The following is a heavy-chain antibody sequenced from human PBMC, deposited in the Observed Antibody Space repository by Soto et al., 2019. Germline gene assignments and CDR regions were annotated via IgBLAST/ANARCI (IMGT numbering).Heavy chain of an antibody. CDR3: ARARYCSGGSCYSFDY. D-gene: IGHD2-15*01. Sequence: QVQLVQSGAEVKKPGSSVKVSCKASGGTFSSYAISWVRQAPGQGLEWMGGIIPIFGTANYAQKFQGRVTITADESTSTAYRELSSLRSEDTAVYYCARARYCSGGSCYSFDYWGQGTLVTVSS. CDR1: GGTFSSYA. CDR2: IIPIFGTA. J-gene: IGHJ4*02. V-gene: IGHV1-69*12.